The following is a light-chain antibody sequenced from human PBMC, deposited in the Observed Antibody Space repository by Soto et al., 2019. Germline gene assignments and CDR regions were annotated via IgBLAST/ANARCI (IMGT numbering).Light chain of an antibody. CDR3: GTWDSSLSAV. J-gene: IGLJ2*01. CDR1: SSNIGNNL. V-gene: IGLV1-51*01. Sequence: QSVLTQPPSVSVAPGQKVTISCSGSSSNIGNNLVSWYQQLPGTAPKLLIYDNYKRPSGIPDRFSASKSGTSATLGITGLQTGDEADYYCGTWDSSLSAVFGGGTKLAVL. CDR2: DNY.